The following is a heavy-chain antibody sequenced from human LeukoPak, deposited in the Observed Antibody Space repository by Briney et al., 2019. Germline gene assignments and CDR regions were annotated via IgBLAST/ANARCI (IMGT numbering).Heavy chain of an antibody. J-gene: IGHJ5*02. CDR3: ARSRRYYDSSGYYGGYWFDP. CDR2: ISGNSGST. D-gene: IGHD3-22*01. CDR1: GYTFTTYG. V-gene: IGHV1-18*01. Sequence: ASVKVSCKASGYTFTTYGISWVRQAPGQGLEWMGWISGNSGSTNYAQKFQGTVTMTTDTSTSTAYMEVRSLRSEDTAVYYCARSRRYYDSSGYYGGYWFDPWGQGTLVTVSS.